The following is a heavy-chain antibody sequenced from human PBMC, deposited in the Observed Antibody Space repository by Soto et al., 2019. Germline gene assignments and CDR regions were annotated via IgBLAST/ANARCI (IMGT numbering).Heavy chain of an antibody. D-gene: IGHD3-3*01. J-gene: IGHJ4*02. Sequence: LSLTCTVSGGSISSGGYYWSWIRQHPGKGLEWIGYIYYSGSTYYNPSLKSRVTISVDTSKNQFSLKLSSVTAADTAVYYCARARREWLSNFYYFDYWGQGTLVTVSS. V-gene: IGHV4-31*03. CDR3: ARARREWLSNFYYFDY. CDR1: GGSISSGGYY. CDR2: IYYSGST.